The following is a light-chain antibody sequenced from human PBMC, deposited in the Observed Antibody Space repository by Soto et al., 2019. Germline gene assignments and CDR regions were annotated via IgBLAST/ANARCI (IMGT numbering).Light chain of an antibody. J-gene: IGLJ2*01. CDR3: SSYTSSSLVV. Sequence: QSALTQPASVSGSPGQSITISCTGTSSDVGGYNYVSWYQQHPGEAPKLMIYDVSNRPSGVSNRFSGSKSGNTASLTISGLQAEDEADYYCSSYTSSSLVVFGGGTKVTVL. CDR1: SSDVGGYNY. CDR2: DVS. V-gene: IGLV2-14*01.